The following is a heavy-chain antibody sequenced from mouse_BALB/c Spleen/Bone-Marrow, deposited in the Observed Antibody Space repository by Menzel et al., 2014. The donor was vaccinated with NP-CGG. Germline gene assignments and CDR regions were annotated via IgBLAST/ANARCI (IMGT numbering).Heavy chain of an antibody. Sequence: VQGVESGPELVRPGTSVKMSCKASGYTFTSYWTHWVKQRPGQGLEWIGMIDPSNSESRLNQKFKDKATLNVDKSSNTAYMQLGSLTSEDSAVYYCARLDGNYRNYFDYWGQGTSLTVSS. D-gene: IGHD2-1*01. CDR1: GYTFTSYW. J-gene: IGHJ2*02. CDR2: IDPSNSES. CDR3: ARLDGNYRNYFDY. V-gene: IGHV1-59*01.